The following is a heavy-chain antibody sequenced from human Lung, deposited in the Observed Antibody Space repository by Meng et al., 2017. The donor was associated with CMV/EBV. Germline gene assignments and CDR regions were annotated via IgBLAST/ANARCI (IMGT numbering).Heavy chain of an antibody. J-gene: IGHJ4*02. Sequence: QEQLVQSGSELKKPGASVKVSCKASGYSSTSYSLNWLRQAPGQGLEWLGWINTYSGNPTYAQGFTGRIVFSLDTSVSTAYLQISSLKAEDTAVYYCARAWDTSGFWGQGTLVTVSS. CDR2: INTYSGNP. CDR1: GYSSTSYS. D-gene: IGHD3-22*01. CDR3: ARAWDTSGF. V-gene: IGHV7-4-1*02.